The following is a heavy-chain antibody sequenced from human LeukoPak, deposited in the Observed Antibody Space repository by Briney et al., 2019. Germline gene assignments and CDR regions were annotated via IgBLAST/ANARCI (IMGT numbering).Heavy chain of an antibody. CDR3: ARAVSGRFDY. Sequence: SETLSLTCTVSGGSISSYYWSWIRQPPGKGLEWIGYIYYSGSTNYNPSLKSRVTISVDTSKNQFSLKLSSVTAADTAIYYCARAVSGRFDYWGQGTLVTVPS. J-gene: IGHJ4*02. V-gene: IGHV4-59*08. D-gene: IGHD6-19*01. CDR2: IYYSGST. CDR1: GGSISSYY.